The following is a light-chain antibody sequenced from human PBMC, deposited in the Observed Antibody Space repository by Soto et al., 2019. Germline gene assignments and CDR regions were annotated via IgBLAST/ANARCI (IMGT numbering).Light chain of an antibody. CDR2: GAS. Sequence: PGEEATRSCRASRSVTNRYYAWYHQQHGQHPRLLMYGASNSATGIPDRFSGSGSGTDVTLTTSGLEPEDFVVDYCQQYGNSSLTFGEGTKVDIK. CDR1: RSVTNRY. J-gene: IGKJ4*01. CDR3: QQYGNSSLT. V-gene: IGKV3-20*01.